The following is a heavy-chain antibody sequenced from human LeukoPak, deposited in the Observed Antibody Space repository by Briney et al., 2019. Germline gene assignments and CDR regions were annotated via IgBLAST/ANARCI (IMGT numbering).Heavy chain of an antibody. V-gene: IGHV1-69*02. D-gene: IGHD2-2*02. J-gene: IGHJ5*02. CDR3: ARASAEYQLPYSVGWFDP. Sequence: ASVKVSCKASGGTFSSYTISWVRQAPGQGLEWMGRIIPILGIANYAQKFQGRVTITADKSTSTAYMELSSLRSEDTAVYYCARASAEYQLPYSVGWFDPWGQGTLVTVSS. CDR1: GGTFSSYT. CDR2: IIPILGIA.